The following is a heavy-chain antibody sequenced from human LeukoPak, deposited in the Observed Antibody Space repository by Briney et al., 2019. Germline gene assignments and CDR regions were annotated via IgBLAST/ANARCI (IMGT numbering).Heavy chain of an antibody. CDR1: GGSISSGDYY. CDR3: AALHYYCSSTSCYYHFDY. V-gene: IGHV4-30-4*01. CDR2: IYYSGST. D-gene: IGHD2-2*01. Sequence: SETLSLTCTVSGGSISSGDYYWSWIRQPPGKGLEWIEYIYYSGSTYYNPSLKSRVTISVDTSKNQFSLKLSSVTAADTAVYYCAALHYYCSSTSCYYHFDYWGQGTLVTVSS. J-gene: IGHJ4*02.